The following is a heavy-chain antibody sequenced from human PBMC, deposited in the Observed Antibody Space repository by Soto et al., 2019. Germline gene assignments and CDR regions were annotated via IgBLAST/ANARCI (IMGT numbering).Heavy chain of an antibody. J-gene: IGHJ4*02. Sequence: TLSLTCTVSGGSISSGGYYWSWIRQHPGKGLEWIGYIYYSRSTYYNPSLKSRVTISVDTSKNQFSLKLSSVTAADTAVYYCSRGPLAVTGAIFDYMSQGTLGT. CDR3: SRGPLAVTGAIFDY. D-gene: IGHD6-19*01. CDR2: IYYSRST. V-gene: IGHV4-31*03. CDR1: GGSISSGGYY.